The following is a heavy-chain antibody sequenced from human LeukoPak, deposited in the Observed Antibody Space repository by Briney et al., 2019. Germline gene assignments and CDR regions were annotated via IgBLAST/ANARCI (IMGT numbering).Heavy chain of an antibody. V-gene: IGHV1-69*05. CDR1: GGTFSSYT. Sequence: SVKVSCKASGGTFSSYTISWVRQAPGQGLEWMGRIIPIFSTANYAQKFQGRVTITTDESTSTAYMELSSLRSEDTAVYYCAREAGEAYGDYTVNLNWFDPWGQGTLVTVSS. CDR3: AREAGEAYGDYTVNLNWFDP. D-gene: IGHD4-17*01. CDR2: IIPIFSTA. J-gene: IGHJ5*02.